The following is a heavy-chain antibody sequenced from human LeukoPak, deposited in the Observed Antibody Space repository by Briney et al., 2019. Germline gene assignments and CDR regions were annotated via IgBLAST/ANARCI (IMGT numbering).Heavy chain of an antibody. CDR3: ARAIPQYCSSTSRYLIDY. J-gene: IGHJ4*02. Sequence: ASVKVSCKASGGTFSSYAINWVRQAPGQGLEWMGRIIPILGIANYAQKFQGRVTMTRDTSTSTVYMELSSLRSEDTAVYYCARAIPQYCSSTSRYLIDYWGQGTLVTVSS. V-gene: IGHV1-69*04. CDR1: GGTFSSYA. D-gene: IGHD2-2*01. CDR2: IIPILGIA.